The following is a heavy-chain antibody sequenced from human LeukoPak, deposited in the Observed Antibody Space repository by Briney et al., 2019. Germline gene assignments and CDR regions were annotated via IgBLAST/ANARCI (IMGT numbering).Heavy chain of an antibody. J-gene: IGHJ3*02. V-gene: IGHV3-23*01. CDR2: ISGSGGST. CDR1: GFTFSSYC. CDR3: ARDSRDFSKTGYSSGWYRDDAFDI. D-gene: IGHD6-19*01. Sequence: GGSLRLSCAASGFTFSSYCMSWVRQAPGKGLEWVSAISGSGGSTYYADSVKGRFTISRDNAKNSLYQQMNSLRAEDTAVYYCARDSRDFSKTGYSSGWYRDDAFDIWGQGTMVTVSS.